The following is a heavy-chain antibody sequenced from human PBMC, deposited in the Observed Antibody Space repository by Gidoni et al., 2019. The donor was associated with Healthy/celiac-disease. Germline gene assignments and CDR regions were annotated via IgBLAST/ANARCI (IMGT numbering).Heavy chain of an antibody. CDR1: GFTFSSYA. CDR3: ARDSRPYSSGWYPHY. D-gene: IGHD6-19*01. CDR2: ISYDGSNK. J-gene: IGHJ4*02. Sequence: QVQLVESGGGVVQPGRSLRLSCAASGFTFSSYAMHWVRQAPGKGLEWVAVISYDGSNKYYADSVKGRFTISRDNSKNTLYLQMNSLRAEDTAVYYCARDSRPYSSGWYPHYWGQGTLVTVSS. V-gene: IGHV3-30-3*01.